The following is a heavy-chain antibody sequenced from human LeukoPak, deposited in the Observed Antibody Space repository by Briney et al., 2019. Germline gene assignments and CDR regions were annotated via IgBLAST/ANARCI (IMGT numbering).Heavy chain of an antibody. Sequence: GGSLRLSCAAPGFTVSSNYMSWVRQAPGNGLQWVSVIYSGGSTDYKDSVKDRFIISRDNSKNTLYLQTDSLRAEDTAVYYCAKEMATRNAFDIWGQGTMVTVSS. V-gene: IGHV3-66*01. CDR3: AKEMATRNAFDI. D-gene: IGHD5-24*01. CDR2: IYSGGST. J-gene: IGHJ3*02. CDR1: GFTVSSNY.